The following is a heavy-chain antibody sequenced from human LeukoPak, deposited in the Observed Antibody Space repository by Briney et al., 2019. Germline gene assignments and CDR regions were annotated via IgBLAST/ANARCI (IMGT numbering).Heavy chain of an antibody. J-gene: IGHJ4*02. CDR2: ISSSGSTI. CDR1: GFTFSDYY. CDR3: AREPIIVRATYDY. Sequence: GGSLRLSCAASGFTFSDYYMSWIRQAPGKGLEWVSYISSSGSTIYYADSVKGRFTISRDNAKNSLYLQMNSLRAEDTAVYYCAREPIIVRATYDYWGQGTLVTVSS. D-gene: IGHD1-26*01. V-gene: IGHV3-11*01.